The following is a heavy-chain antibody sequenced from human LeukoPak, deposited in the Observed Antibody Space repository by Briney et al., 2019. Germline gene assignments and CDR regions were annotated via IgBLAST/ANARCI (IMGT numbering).Heavy chain of an antibody. CDR2: MYNSGST. D-gene: IGHD3-9*01. CDR1: GASTRSGGHS. CDR3: ARGHYNILTGSRYFDY. Sequence: SQTLSLTCAVSGASTRSGGHSWSWIRQPPGKGLEWIGNMYNSGSTYYNSSLKSRVTISVDRSKNQFSLKLTSVTAADTAVYYCARGHYNILTGSRYFDYWGQGTLVTVSS. V-gene: IGHV4-30-2*01. J-gene: IGHJ4*02.